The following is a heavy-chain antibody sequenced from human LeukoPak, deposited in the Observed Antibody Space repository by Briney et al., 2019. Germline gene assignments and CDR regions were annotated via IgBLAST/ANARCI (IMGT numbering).Heavy chain of an antibody. CDR2: INPNSGGT. V-gene: IGHV1-2*02. CDR3: ARDARNYYGSGSPIRISTPYHYMDV. CDR1: GYTFTDYY. J-gene: IGHJ6*03. D-gene: IGHD3-10*01. Sequence: GASVKVSCKASGYTFTDYYLHWVRQAPGQGLEWMGWINPNSGGTNYAQKFQGRVTMTRDTSIGTAYMELSRLRSEDTAVYYCARDARNYYGSGSPIRISTPYHYMDVWGKGTTVTISS.